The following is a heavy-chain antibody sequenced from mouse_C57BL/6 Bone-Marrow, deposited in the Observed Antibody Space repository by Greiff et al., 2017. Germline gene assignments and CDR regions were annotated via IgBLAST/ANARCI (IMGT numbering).Heavy chain of an antibody. J-gene: IGHJ2*01. V-gene: IGHV1-4*01. D-gene: IGHD3-2*02. Sequence: QVQLKQSGAELARPGASVKMSCKASGYTFTSYTMHWVKQRPGQGLEWIGYINPSSGYTKYNQKFKDKATLTADKSSSTAYMQLSSLTSEDSAVYYCARGAGTAQATLDYWGQGTTLTVSS. CDR3: ARGAGTAQATLDY. CDR1: GYTFTSYT. CDR2: INPSSGYT.